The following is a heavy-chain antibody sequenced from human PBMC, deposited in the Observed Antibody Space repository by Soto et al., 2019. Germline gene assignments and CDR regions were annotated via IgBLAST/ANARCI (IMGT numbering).Heavy chain of an antibody. J-gene: IGHJ4*02. D-gene: IGHD2-15*01. CDR1: GFTFSSYW. CDR3: ARGQYGGKGY. V-gene: IGHV3-7*03. CDR2: IKEDGSEK. Sequence: EVQLVESGGGLVQPGGSLRLSCAASGFTFSSYWMNWVRQAPGKGLEWVANIKEDGSEKNYVDSVKGRFIISRDNAKESLFLQMNSLRAEDTAVYYCARGQYGGKGYWGQETLVTVSS.